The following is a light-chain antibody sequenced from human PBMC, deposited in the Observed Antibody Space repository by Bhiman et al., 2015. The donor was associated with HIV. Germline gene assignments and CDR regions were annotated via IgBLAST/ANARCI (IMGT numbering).Light chain of an antibody. CDR1: KLGEQY. J-gene: IGLJ1*01. CDR2: QDS. Sequence: SYELTQPPSVSVYPGQTASITCSGDKLGEQYVCWYQQKPGQSPVLVMYQDSKRPSGIPERFSGSNSGNTATLTISGTQAMDEADYYCQAWDSITGVFGTGTKVTVL. V-gene: IGLV3-1*01. CDR3: QAWDSITGV.